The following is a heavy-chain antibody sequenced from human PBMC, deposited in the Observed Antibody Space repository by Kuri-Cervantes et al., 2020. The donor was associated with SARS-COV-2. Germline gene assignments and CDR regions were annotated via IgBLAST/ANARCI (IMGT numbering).Heavy chain of an antibody. V-gene: IGHV1-24*01. CDR2: FDPEDGET. CDR1: GYTLTELS. Sequence: ASVKVSCKVSGYTLTELSMHWVRQAPGKGLEWMGGFDPEDGETIYAQKFQGRVTITADESTSTAYMELSSLRSEDTAVYYCAKGFWSGYSHYYYYYMDVWGKGTTVTVSS. J-gene: IGHJ6*03. D-gene: IGHD3-3*01. CDR3: AKGFWSGYSHYYYYYMDV.